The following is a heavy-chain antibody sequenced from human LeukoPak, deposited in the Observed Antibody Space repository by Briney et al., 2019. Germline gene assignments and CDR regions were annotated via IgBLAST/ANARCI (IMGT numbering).Heavy chain of an antibody. CDR1: GDSSNSYF. CDR3: ARGKKIVWRFDP. Sequence: NPSETLSLTCTVSGDSSNSYFWTWLRQPVGKGLEWIGRVYISGTTNYNRSLKSRATISVDTSKNQFSLNLTSVTAAATAVYYCARGKKIVWRFDPWGQGILVTVSS. CDR2: VYISGTT. D-gene: IGHD3-16*01. V-gene: IGHV4-4*07. J-gene: IGHJ5*02.